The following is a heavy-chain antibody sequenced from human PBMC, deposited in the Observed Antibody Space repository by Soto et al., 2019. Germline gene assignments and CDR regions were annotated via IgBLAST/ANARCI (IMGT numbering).Heavy chain of an antibody. CDR3: ARQFTIFGVVIMWAADGMDV. CDR2: VYYSGST. V-gene: IGHV4-59*01. CDR1: GVSISSYY. J-gene: IGHJ6*02. Sequence: SETLSLTCTVSGVSISSYYWSWIRQPPGKGLEWIGNVYYSGSTNYNPSLKSRVTISVDTSKNQFSLKLSSVTAADTAVYYCARQFTIFGVVIMWAADGMDVWGQGTTVTVSS. D-gene: IGHD3-3*01.